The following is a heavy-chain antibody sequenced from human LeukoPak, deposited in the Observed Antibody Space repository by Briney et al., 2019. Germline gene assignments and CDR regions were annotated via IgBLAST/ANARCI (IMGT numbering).Heavy chain of an antibody. V-gene: IGHV3-33*01. CDR3: TRYNNDHFDY. Sequence: GGSLRLSCAGSGFTFGGYGMHRFRQTPGKGLEWVAVFAYDGSRAFYADSVKGRFTISRDNSKNTMSVQMDDLRAEDTAVYYCTRYNNDHFDYWGQGTLVTVSS. CDR1: GFTFGGYG. CDR2: FAYDGSRA. J-gene: IGHJ4*02. D-gene: IGHD1-14*01.